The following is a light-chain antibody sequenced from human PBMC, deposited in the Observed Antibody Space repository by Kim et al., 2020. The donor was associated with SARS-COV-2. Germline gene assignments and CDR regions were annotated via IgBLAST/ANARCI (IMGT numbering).Light chain of an antibody. J-gene: IGKJ4*01. V-gene: IGKV1-9*01. CDR3: QRLNSYPLT. CDR1: QGISSY. Sequence: ASVGDRVTITCRASQGISSYLAWYQQKPGQAPKLLIHAASTLQTGLPSRFSGSGSGTEFTLTISSLQPEDFATYYCQRLNSYPLTFGGGTKVDIK. CDR2: AAS.